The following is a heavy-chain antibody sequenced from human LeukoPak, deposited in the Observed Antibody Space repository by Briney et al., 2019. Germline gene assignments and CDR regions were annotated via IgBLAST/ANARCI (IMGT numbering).Heavy chain of an antibody. J-gene: IGHJ6*03. V-gene: IGHV1-2*02. CDR2: INPNSGGT. CDR1: GYTFTGYY. Sequence: ASVKVSCKASGYTFTGYYMHWVRQAPGQGLEWMGWINPNSGGTNYAQKLQGRVTMTRDTSISTAYMELSRLRSDDTAVYYCASISNPNYYYYYMDVWGKGTTVTVSS. CDR3: ASISNPNYYYYYMDV. D-gene: IGHD3-3*02.